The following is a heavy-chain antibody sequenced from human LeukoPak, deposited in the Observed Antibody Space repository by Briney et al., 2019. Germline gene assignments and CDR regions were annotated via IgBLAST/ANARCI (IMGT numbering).Heavy chain of an antibody. CDR1: GGSISSGGYY. CDR3: ARDRDLYYYDSSANDAFDI. Sequence: TLSLTCTVPGGSISSGGYYWSWIRQHPGKGLEWIGYIYYSGSTYYNPSLKSRVTISVDTSKNQFSLKLSSVTAADTAVYYCARDRDLYYYDSSANDAFDIWGQGTMVTVSS. V-gene: IGHV4-31*03. J-gene: IGHJ3*02. CDR2: IYYSGST. D-gene: IGHD3-22*01.